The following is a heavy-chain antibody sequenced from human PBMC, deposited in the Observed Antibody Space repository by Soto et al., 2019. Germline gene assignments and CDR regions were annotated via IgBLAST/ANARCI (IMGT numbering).Heavy chain of an antibody. CDR2: ISYDGSNK. V-gene: IGHV3-30*18. CDR3: AKDWRYYDTHFDY. J-gene: IGHJ4*02. CDR1: GFTFSSYG. Sequence: QVQLVESGGGVVQPGRSLRLSCAASGFTFSSYGMHWVRQAPGKGLEWVAVISYDGSNKYYADSVKGRFTISRDNSKNTLYLQMNSLRAEDTAVYYCAKDWRYYDTHFDYWGQGTLVTVSS. D-gene: IGHD3-22*01.